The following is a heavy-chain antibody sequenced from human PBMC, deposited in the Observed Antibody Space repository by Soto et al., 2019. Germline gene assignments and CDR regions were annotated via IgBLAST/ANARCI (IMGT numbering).Heavy chain of an antibody. V-gene: IGHV1-69*02. CDR1: GGTFSSYT. CDR3: ARVKNYYYYYMDV. J-gene: IGHJ6*03. CDR2: IIPILGIA. Sequence: SVKVSCKASGGTFSSYTISWVRQAPGQGLEWMGRIIPILGIANYAQKFQGRVTITADKSTSTAYMELSSLRSEDTAVYYCARVKNYYYYYMDVWGKGTTVTVSS.